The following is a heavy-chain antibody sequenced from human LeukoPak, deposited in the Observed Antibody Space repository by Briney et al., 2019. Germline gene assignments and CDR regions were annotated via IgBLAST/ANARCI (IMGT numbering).Heavy chain of an antibody. Sequence: GGSLRLSCAASGFTFSDYYMSWIRQASGKGLGWVSYISSSGSTIYYADSVKGRFTISRDNAKNSLYLQMNSLRAEDTAVYYCAREASSTTQLYYYYGMDVWGQGTTVTVSS. J-gene: IGHJ6*02. D-gene: IGHD6-13*01. CDR1: GFTFSDYY. V-gene: IGHV3-11*01. CDR2: ISSSGSTI. CDR3: AREASSTTQLYYYYGMDV.